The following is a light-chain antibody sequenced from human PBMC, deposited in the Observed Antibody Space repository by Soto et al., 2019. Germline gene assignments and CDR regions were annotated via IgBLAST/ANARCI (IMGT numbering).Light chain of an antibody. CDR2: DAS. J-gene: IGKJ2*01. V-gene: IGKV1-5*01. CDR3: QQYNSYSEYT. Sequence: DIQMTQSPSTLSASVGDRVTITCRASQSVSSRVAWYQQKPGKAPNLLIYDASSLQSGVPSRFSGSGSGTEFTLTISSLQPDDFATYYCQQYNSYSEYTFGQGTKLEL. CDR1: QSVSSR.